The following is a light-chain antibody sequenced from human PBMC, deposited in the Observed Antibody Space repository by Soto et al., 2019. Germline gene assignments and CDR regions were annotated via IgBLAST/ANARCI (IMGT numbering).Light chain of an antibody. J-gene: IGKJ1*01. CDR3: HQYGSAPRT. V-gene: IGKV3-20*01. CDR2: GAS. Sequence: EVVLTQSPATLSLSPGERATLSCRASENVRTFVDWYQQKPGQAPRLLIHGASNRATGIPDRFSGSGSGTDFTLTISNLEPEDFAVYYCHQYGSAPRTFGQGTKVEIK. CDR1: ENVRTF.